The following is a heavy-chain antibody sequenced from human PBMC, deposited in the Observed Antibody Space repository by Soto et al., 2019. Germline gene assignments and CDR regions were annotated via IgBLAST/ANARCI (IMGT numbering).Heavy chain of an antibody. Sequence: GGSLRLSCAASGFTFSIYWMSWVRQAQGKGLEWVANIKQDGSEKYYVDSVKGRFTISRDNAKNSLYLQMNSLRAEDTAVYYCARVTYDFWSGPPYYMDVWGKGTTVTVSS. CDR2: IKQDGSEK. J-gene: IGHJ6*03. CDR1: GFTFSIYW. V-gene: IGHV3-7*01. CDR3: ARVTYDFWSGPPYYMDV. D-gene: IGHD3-3*01.